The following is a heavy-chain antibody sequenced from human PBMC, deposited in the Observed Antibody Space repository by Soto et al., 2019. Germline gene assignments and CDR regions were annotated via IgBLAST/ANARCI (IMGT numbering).Heavy chain of an antibody. Sequence: DVQLVQSGGGLVQPGGSRRLSCVASGFTIYRNDMIWVRQAPGKGLEWVAHIHADGKTYYADSVRGRFTISKDNSRNTLYFQMNSLRSEDTAVYYCAAYGPNSRDGYWGQGTLVTVSS. V-gene: IGHV3-66*01. J-gene: IGHJ4*02. CDR2: IHADGKT. CDR1: GFTIYRND. CDR3: AAYGPNSRDGY. D-gene: IGHD4-17*01.